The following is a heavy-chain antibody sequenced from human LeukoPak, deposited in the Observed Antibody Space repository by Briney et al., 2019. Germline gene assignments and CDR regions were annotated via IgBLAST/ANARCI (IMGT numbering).Heavy chain of an antibody. Sequence: SGRSLRLSCAASGFTFRSYDTHWVRQAPGKGLEWVSLIYSDGRTYYADSVKGRCTISRDNSKNTLYLQMNSLRVEETAVYFCARGLSLSGYLDAFDIWGQGTMVTVSS. CDR3: ARGLSLSGYLDAFDI. V-gene: IGHV3-53*01. J-gene: IGHJ3*02. CDR1: GFTFRSYD. D-gene: IGHD3-22*01. CDR2: IYSDGRT.